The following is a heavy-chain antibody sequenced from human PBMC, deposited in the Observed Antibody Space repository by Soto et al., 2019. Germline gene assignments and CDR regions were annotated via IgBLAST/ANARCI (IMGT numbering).Heavy chain of an antibody. CDR3: AKGAWELPYYFDY. CDR1: GFTFRSYA. CDR2: IRGSGGST. V-gene: IGHV3-23*01. D-gene: IGHD1-7*01. J-gene: IGHJ4*02. Sequence: EVQLLESGGGLVQPGGSLRLSCAAYGFTFRSYAMSWVRQAPGKGLEWVSGIRGSGGSTYYADSVKGRFTISRDKSKNTLYLQMNRLRAEDTVVYYCAKGAWELPYYFDYWGQGTLVTVSS.